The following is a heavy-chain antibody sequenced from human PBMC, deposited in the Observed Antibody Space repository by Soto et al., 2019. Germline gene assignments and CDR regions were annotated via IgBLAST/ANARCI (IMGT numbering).Heavy chain of an antibody. CDR1: GFTFNYYW. V-gene: IGHV3-7*03. CDR2: IKQDGGDQ. Sequence: EVQLVESGGGLVQPGGSLRLSCVASGFTFNYYWMSWVRQAPGKGLEWVANIKQDGGDQYYLDSVKGRFTISRDNAKNLLYLQMSSLRAEDTAVYYSARDEGADYWCQGTLLTVSS. D-gene: IGHD1-26*01. J-gene: IGHJ4*02. CDR3: ARDEGADY.